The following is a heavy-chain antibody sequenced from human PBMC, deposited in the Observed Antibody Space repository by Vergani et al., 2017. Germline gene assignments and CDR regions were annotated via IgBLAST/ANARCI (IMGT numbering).Heavy chain of an antibody. CDR3: TTDPRYCGDGSYYWLRDHHYCGIDV. Sequence: EVQLVESGGGIVKPGGSLRLSCAASGFSFRNAWMNWVRRTPGKGLEWVGRIKSTFDRGTTDYAAAVKGIFTISRDDSKITLCLQMNGRKTEDIGVYYCTTDPRYCGDGSYYWLRDHHYCGIDVWGQGTTVTVSS. CDR1: GFSFRNAW. D-gene: IGHD2-21*01. CDR2: IKSTFDRGTT. V-gene: IGHV3-15*07. J-gene: IGHJ6*02.